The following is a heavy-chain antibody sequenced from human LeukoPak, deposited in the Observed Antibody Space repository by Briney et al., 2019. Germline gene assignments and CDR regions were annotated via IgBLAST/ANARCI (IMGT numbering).Heavy chain of an antibody. CDR2: MNNGPGAT. D-gene: IGHD5-12*01. J-gene: IGHJ6*02. CDR1: GFSFSTSP. CDR3: AKTHYDLLDV. Sequence: GGSLRLSFAASGFSFSTSPMSWVRQPPGKGLKWVSAMNNGPGATFYRDSVRGRFTISRDDSKSTLYLQMNSLRAEDTGTYYCAKTHYDLLDVWGQGTTVTVSS. V-gene: IGHV3-23*01.